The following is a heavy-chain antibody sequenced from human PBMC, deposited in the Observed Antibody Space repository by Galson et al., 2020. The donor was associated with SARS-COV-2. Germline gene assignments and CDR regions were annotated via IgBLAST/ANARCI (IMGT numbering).Heavy chain of an antibody. CDR2: IYWDDDK. Sequence: KMSGPTLVKPTQTLTLTCTFSGFSLSTSGVGVGWIRQPPGKALEWLALIYWDDDKRYSPSLKSRLTITKDTSKNQVVLTMTNMDPVDTATYYGAHRSTYFWSGVWNYWGQGTLVTVSS. CDR3: AHRSTYFWSGVWNY. CDR1: GFSLSTSGVG. D-gene: IGHD3-3*01. V-gene: IGHV2-5*02. J-gene: IGHJ4*02.